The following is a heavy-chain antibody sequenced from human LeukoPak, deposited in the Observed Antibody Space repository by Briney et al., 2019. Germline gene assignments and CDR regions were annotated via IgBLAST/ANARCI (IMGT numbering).Heavy chain of an antibody. J-gene: IGHJ4*02. CDR1: GGSISSYY. V-gene: IGHV4-59*01. CDR3: AREVDTAMYDY. Sequence: PSETLSLTCTVSGGSISSYYWSWIRQPPGKGLEWIGYIYYSGSTNYNPSLKSRVTISVDTSKNQFSLKLSSVTAADTAVYYCAREVDTAMYDYWGRGTLVTVSS. CDR2: IYYSGST. D-gene: IGHD5-18*01.